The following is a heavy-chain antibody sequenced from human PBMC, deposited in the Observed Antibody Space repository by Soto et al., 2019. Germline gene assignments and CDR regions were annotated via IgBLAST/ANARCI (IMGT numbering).Heavy chain of an antibody. J-gene: IGHJ6*02. CDR3: TRDLKRQPHYYYYYGMDV. V-gene: IGHV3-49*03. CDR2: IRSKAYGGTT. CDR1: GFTFGDYA. D-gene: IGHD6-13*01. Sequence: PGGSLRLSCTASGFTFGDYAMSWFRQAPGKGLEWVGFIRSKAYGGTTEYAASVKGRFTISRDDSKSIAYLQMNSLKTEDTAVYYCTRDLKRQPHYYYYYGMDVWGQGTTVTVSS.